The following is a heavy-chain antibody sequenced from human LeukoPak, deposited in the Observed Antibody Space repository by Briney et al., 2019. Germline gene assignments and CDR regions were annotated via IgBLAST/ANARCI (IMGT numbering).Heavy chain of an antibody. D-gene: IGHD5-18*01. CDR3: ASEAGIQLWNHDAFDI. V-gene: IGHV3-21*01. Sequence: GGSLRLSCAASGFTFSSYSMNWVRQAPGKGLEWVSSISSSSSYIYYADSVKGRFTISRDNAKNSLYLQMNSLRAEDTAVYYCASEAGIQLWNHDAFDIWGQGTMVTVSS. J-gene: IGHJ3*02. CDR2: ISSSSSYI. CDR1: GFTFSSYS.